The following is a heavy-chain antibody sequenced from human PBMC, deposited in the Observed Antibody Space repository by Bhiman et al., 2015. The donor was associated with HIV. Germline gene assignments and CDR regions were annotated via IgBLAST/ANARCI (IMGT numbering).Heavy chain of an antibody. D-gene: IGHD3-10*01. Sequence: EVQLVESGGGLVQPGGSLRLSCAASRFIVSSNYMSWVRQAPGKGLEWVSLMYSAGTPYYADSVEGRFTISRDNSKNTLFLHMNSLRPDDTAVYYCAGDAFGGDYFYFDLWGRGTLVTVSS. CDR2: MYSAGTP. CDR1: RFIVSSNY. V-gene: IGHV3-66*02. J-gene: IGHJ2*01. CDR3: AGDAFGGDYFYFDL.